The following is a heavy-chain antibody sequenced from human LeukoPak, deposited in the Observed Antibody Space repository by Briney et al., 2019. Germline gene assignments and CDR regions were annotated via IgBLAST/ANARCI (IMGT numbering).Heavy chain of an antibody. J-gene: IGHJ3*02. CDR3: ARDTIFGANAFDI. Sequence: KPSETLSLTXTVSGGSISSYYWSWIRQPPGKGLEWIGYIYYSGSTNYNPSLKSRVTISVDTSKNQFSLKLSSVTAADTAVYYCARDTIFGANAFDIWGQGTMVTVSS. V-gene: IGHV4-59*01. CDR1: GGSISSYY. D-gene: IGHD3-3*01. CDR2: IYYSGST.